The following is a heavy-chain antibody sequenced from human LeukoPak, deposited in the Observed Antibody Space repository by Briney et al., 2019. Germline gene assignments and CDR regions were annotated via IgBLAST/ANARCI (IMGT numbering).Heavy chain of an antibody. Sequence: ASVKLSCKASGYTFTSYDINWVRQATGQGLEWMGWMNPNSGNTGYAQKFQGRVTMTRNTSISTAYMELSSLRSEDTAVYYCARGGIVVVTARPYYFDYWGQGTLVTVSS. CDR2: MNPNSGNT. CDR1: GYTFTSYD. J-gene: IGHJ4*02. V-gene: IGHV1-8*01. D-gene: IGHD2-21*02. CDR3: ARGGIVVVTARPYYFDY.